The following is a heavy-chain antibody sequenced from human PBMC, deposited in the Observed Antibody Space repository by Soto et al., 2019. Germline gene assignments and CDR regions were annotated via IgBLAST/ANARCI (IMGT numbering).Heavy chain of an antibody. CDR2: IIPIFGTA. J-gene: IGHJ4*02. CDR3: ARDRSSSGWYFDY. V-gene: IGHV1-69*12. CDR1: GGTFSSYA. Sequence: QVQLVQSGAEVKKPGSSVKVSCKASGGTFSSYAISWVRQAPGQGLEWMGGIIPIFGTANYAQKFQGRVTITADESTSTADMELSSLRSEETAVYYCARDRSSSGWYFDYWGQGTLVTVSS. D-gene: IGHD6-19*01.